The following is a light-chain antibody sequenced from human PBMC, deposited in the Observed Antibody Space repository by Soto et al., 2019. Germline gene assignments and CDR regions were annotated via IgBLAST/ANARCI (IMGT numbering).Light chain of an antibody. V-gene: IGKV3-20*01. J-gene: IGKJ1*01. Sequence: IVLTQSPGTLSLSPGERATLSCRASQSVPRSYLAWYQQKPGQAPRLLIYDASSRATGIPDRFSGSGSGTDFTLTISRLEPEDFAVYYCQQYGSSTWTFGQGTKGDIK. CDR3: QQYGSSTWT. CDR2: DAS. CDR1: QSVPRSY.